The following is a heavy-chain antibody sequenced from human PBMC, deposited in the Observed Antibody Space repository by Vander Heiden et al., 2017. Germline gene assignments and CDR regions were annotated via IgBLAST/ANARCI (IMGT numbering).Heavy chain of an antibody. V-gene: IGHV2-5*01. CDR3: AHSIGSSWYDLPADY. Sequence: QITLKESGPTLVKPTQTLTLTCTFSGFSLSTRGVGVGWIRQPPGKALELLALIYWNDDKRYSPALKRRLTITKDTSKNQVVVTMTNMDHVDTATYYCAHSIGSSWYDLPADYWGQGNLVTVSS. CDR2: IYWNDDK. D-gene: IGHD6-13*01. J-gene: IGHJ4*02. CDR1: GFSLSTRGVG.